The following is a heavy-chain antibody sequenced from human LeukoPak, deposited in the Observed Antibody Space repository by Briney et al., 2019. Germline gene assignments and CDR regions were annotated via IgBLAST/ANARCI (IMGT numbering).Heavy chain of an antibody. J-gene: IGHJ4*02. CDR1: GYTFTGYY. D-gene: IGHD3-22*01. CDR3: AMPFYTYYYDSSGYYY. Sequence: ASVKVSCKASGYTFTGYYMHWVRQAPGQGLEWMGWINPNSGGTNYAQKFQGRVTMTRDTSISTPYMELSRLRSDDTAVYYCAMPFYTYYYDSSGYYYWGQGTLVIVSS. V-gene: IGHV1-2*02. CDR2: INPNSGGT.